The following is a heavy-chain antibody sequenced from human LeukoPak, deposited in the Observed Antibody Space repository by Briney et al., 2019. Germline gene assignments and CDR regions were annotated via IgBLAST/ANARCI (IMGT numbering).Heavy chain of an antibody. D-gene: IGHD6-13*01. CDR1: GGTFSSYT. Sequence: VASVKVSCKASGGTFSSYTISWVRQAPGQGLEWMGWIIPILGIANYAEKFQGRVTITADKSKSTAYMELSSLRSEDTAVYYCARGKYIASAVAVYWGQGTLVTVSS. CDR2: IIPILGIA. CDR3: ARGKYIASAVAVY. J-gene: IGHJ4*02. V-gene: IGHV1-69*02.